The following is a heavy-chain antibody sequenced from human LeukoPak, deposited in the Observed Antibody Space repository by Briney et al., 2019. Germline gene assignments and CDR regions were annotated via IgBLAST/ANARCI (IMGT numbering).Heavy chain of an antibody. D-gene: IGHD3-16*02. V-gene: IGHV3-30-3*01. CDR3: AKDRLSLYYYYYGLDV. Sequence: GGSLRLSCAASGFTFSSYAMHWVRQAPGKGLEWVAVISYDGSNKYYADSVKGRFTISRDNPKNTLYLQMNSLRADDTAIYYCAKDRLSLYYYYYGLDVWGQGTTVTVSS. CDR1: GFTFSSYA. CDR2: ISYDGSNK. J-gene: IGHJ6*02.